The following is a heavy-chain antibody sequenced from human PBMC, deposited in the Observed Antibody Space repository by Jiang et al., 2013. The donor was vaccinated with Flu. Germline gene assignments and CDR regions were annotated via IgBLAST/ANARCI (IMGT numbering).Heavy chain of an antibody. CDR2: IRREGPAM. V-gene: IGHV3-9*01. J-gene: IGHJ4*02. D-gene: IGHD6-13*01. CDR1: GFTFDDYA. CDR3: VRDRGRVTAAAWH. Sequence: VQLVESGGGLVQPGRSLRLSCAASGFTFDDYAMHWVRQVSGKGLEWVSGIRREGPAMGYADSVKGRFTISRDDAKNSLYLQMDSLRPEDTALYYCVRDRGRVTAAAWHWGQGTLVTVSS.